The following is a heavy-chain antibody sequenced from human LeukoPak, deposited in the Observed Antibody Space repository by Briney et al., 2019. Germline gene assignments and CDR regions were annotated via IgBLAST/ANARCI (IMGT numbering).Heavy chain of an antibody. V-gene: IGHV4-39*01. CDR2: IYYSGST. CDR1: GGSINSSSYY. D-gene: IGHD3-10*01. Sequence: PSETLSLTCTVSGGSINSSSYYWGWIRQPPGKGLEWIGSIYYSGSTYYNPSLKSRVTISVDTSKNQFSLELRSVTAADTAVYYCASNYYGSGSLDYWGQGNLATVSS. CDR3: ASNYYGSGSLDY. J-gene: IGHJ4*02.